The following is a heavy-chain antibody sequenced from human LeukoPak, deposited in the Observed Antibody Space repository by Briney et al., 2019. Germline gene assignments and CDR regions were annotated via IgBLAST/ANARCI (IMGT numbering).Heavy chain of an antibody. D-gene: IGHD3-22*01. V-gene: IGHV4-59*06. Sequence: SETLSLTCTVSGGSISSYYWSWIRQPPGKGLEWIGYIYYSGSTYYNPSLKSRVTISVDTSKNQFSLKLSSVTAADTAVYYCASSLYYYDSQPTAFDYWGQGTLVTVSS. CDR2: IYYSGST. J-gene: IGHJ4*02. CDR3: ASSLYYYDSQPTAFDY. CDR1: GGSISSYY.